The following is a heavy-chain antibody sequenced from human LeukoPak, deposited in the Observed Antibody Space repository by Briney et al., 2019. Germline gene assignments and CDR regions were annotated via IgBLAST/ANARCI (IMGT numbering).Heavy chain of an antibody. Sequence: PSETLSLTCAVYGGSFSGYYWSWIRQPPGKGLEWIGEINHSGSTNYNPSLKSRVTISVDTSKNQFSLKLSFVTAADTAVYYCASYKDIVVVPAAEGNYYYGMDVWGQGTTVTVSS. CDR2: INHSGST. CDR3: ASYKDIVVVPAAEGNYYYGMDV. CDR1: GGSFSGYY. J-gene: IGHJ6*02. V-gene: IGHV4-34*01. D-gene: IGHD2-2*01.